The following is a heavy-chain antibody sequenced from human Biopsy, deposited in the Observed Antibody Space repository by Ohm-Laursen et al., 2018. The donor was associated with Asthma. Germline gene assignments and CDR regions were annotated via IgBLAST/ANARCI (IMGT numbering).Heavy chain of an antibody. D-gene: IGHD3-3*01. CDR1: GFRFEDYS. Sequence: SLSLSCAAFGFRFEDYSMHCVRQVPRKGLEWVSGISWDSGRTVYADSVRGRFTTSRANAKKSLYLHMSRLTPEDTGLYYSVKEAADDVWTSSRTYAMDVWGQGTTVTVSS. V-gene: IGHV3-9*01. CDR3: VKEAADDVWTSSRTYAMDV. CDR2: ISWDSGRT. J-gene: IGHJ6*02.